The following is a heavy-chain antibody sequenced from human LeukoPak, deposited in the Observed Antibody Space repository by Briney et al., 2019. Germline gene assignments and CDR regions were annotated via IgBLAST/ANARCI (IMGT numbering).Heavy chain of an antibody. CDR1: GFTFSSYG. CDR3: AKDRIAAAGTAVDY. D-gene: IGHD6-13*01. V-gene: IGHV3-30*18. J-gene: IGHJ4*02. Sequence: GGSLRLSCAASGFTFSSYGMHWVRQAPGKGLEWVAVISYDGSNKYYADSVKGRFTISRDNSKNTLYLQMNSLRAEDTAVYYCAKDRIAAAGTAVDYWAREPWSPSPQ. CDR2: ISYDGSNK.